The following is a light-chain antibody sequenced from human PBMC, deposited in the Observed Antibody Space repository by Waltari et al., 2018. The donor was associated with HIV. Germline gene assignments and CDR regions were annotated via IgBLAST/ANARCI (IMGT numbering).Light chain of an antibody. J-gene: IGLJ2*01. Sequence: QSAPTQPASVSGSPGQSITISCNNMGDLTYVSWYQQYPGNAPKLLIYEISNRPSGISRRFSGSKSGDTASLTISGLQADDEADYFCTKYTSTNVLILFGGGTKVTVL. CDR2: EIS. V-gene: IGLV2-14*03. CDR1: MGDLTY. CDR3: TKYTSTNVLIL.